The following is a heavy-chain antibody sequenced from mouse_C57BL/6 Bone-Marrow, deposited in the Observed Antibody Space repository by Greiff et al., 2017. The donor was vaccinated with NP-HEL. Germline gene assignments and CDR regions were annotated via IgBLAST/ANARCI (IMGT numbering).Heavy chain of an antibody. CDR1: GFTFSSYA. Sequence: DVKLVESGEGLVKPGGSLKLSCAASGFTFSSYAISWVRQTPEKRLEWVAYISSGGDYIYYADTVKGRFTISLDNARNTLYLRMSGVKSGVTAMYYCTRGGSLRRDFDYWGQGTTLTVSS. D-gene: IGHD2-12*01. V-gene: IGHV5-9-1*02. CDR3: TRGGSLRRDFDY. J-gene: IGHJ2*01. CDR2: ISSGGDYI.